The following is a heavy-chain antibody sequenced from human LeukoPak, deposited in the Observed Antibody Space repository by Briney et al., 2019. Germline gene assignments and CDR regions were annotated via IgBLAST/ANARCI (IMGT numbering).Heavy chain of an antibody. V-gene: IGHV1-18*01. CDR3: ARALKQLWLAAYYFDS. CDR1: GYTFTTYG. D-gene: IGHD6-19*01. J-gene: IGHJ4*02. CDR2: INSYNGDT. Sequence: ASVKVSCKASGYTFTTYGISWVRQAPGQGPEYMGWINSYNGDTDYAQKFQGRVTMTTDTSTSTAYMELRSLRSDDTAVYFCARALKQLWLAAYYFDSWGQGTLVTVSS.